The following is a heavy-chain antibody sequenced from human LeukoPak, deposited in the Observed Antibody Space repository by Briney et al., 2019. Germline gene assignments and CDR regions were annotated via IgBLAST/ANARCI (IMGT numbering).Heavy chain of an antibody. V-gene: IGHV3-48*03. J-gene: IGHJ4*02. CDR3: ARGRYDSSGYTY. Sequence: PGGSLRLSCAASGFTFSSYEMNWVRQAPGKGQERVSYISSSGSTIYYADPVKGRFTISRDNAKNSLYLQMNSLRAEDTAVYYCARGRYDSSGYTYWGQGNLVTVSS. D-gene: IGHD3-22*01. CDR1: GFTFSSYE. CDR2: ISSSGSTI.